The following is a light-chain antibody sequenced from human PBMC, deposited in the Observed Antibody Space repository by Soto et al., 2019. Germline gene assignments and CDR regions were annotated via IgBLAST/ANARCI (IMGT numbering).Light chain of an antibody. V-gene: IGLV4-69*01. CDR1: SGHSSYA. CDR3: QTRGTGIVV. Sequence: QSVLTQSPSASASLGASVKLTCTLSSGHSSYAIAWHQQQTEKGPRYLMKLNSDGSHNKGDGIPDRISGSSSGAERYLTIPSLQAEDEADYYCQTRGTGIVVFGAGTQLTVL. CDR2: LNSDGSH. J-gene: IGLJ3*02.